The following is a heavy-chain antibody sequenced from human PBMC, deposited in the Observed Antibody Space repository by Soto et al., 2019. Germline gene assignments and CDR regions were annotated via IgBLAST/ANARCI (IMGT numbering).Heavy chain of an antibody. V-gene: IGHV1-24*01. D-gene: IGHD4-17*01. J-gene: IGHJ6*02. CDR1: GYTLTELP. CDR2: FDPEDGET. Sequence: QVQLVQSGAEVKKPGASVKVSCKVSGYTLTELPMHWVRQAPGKGLEWMGGFDPEDGETIYAQKFQGRVTMTEDTSTDTAYMELSSLRSEDTAVYYCATDQSYGDYSRYYYYGMDVWGQGTTVTVSS. CDR3: ATDQSYGDYSRYYYYGMDV.